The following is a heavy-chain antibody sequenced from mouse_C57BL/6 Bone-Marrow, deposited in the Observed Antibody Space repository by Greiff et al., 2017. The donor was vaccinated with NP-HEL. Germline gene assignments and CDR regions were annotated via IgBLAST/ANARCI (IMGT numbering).Heavy chain of an antibody. D-gene: IGHD2-4*01. CDR1: GYTFTSYW. V-gene: IGHV1-69*01. Sequence: QVQLQQPGAELVMPGASVKLSCKASGYTFTSYWMHWVKQRPGQGLEWIGEIDPSDSYTNYNQKIKGKSTLTVDKSSSTAYMQLSSLTSEDSAVYYCARSFYEYPWFAYGGQGTLVTVAA. J-gene: IGHJ3*01. CDR2: IDPSDSYT. CDR3: ARSFYEYPWFAY.